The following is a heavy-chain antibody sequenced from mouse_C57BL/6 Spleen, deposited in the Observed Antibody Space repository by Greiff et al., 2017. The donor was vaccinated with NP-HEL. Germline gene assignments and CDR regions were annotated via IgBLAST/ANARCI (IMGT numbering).Heavy chain of an antibody. CDR2: INYDGSST. CDR3: ARETAQGGFAY. J-gene: IGHJ3*01. CDR1: GFTFSDYY. V-gene: IGHV5-16*01. D-gene: IGHD3-2*02. Sequence: EVKLVESGGGLVQPGSSMKLSCTASGFTFSDYYMAWVRQVPEKGLEWVANINYDGSSTYYLDSLKSRFIISRDNAKNILYLQMSSLKSEDTATYYCARETAQGGFAYWGQGTLVTVSA.